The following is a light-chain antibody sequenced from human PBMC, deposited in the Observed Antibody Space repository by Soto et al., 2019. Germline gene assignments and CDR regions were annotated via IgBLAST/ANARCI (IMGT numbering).Light chain of an antibody. V-gene: IGLV2-14*01. CDR2: DVS. CDR3: SSYASSSTVL. Sequence: QSALTQPASVSGSPGQSVTISCTGISSDVGGYNYFSWYQQHPDKAHKLMIYDVSNRRSGVSNRFSGSNSGTTASLTSSGLQDEDEADYYCSSYASSSTVLFGGGTKLTVL. J-gene: IGLJ2*01. CDR1: SSDVGGYNY.